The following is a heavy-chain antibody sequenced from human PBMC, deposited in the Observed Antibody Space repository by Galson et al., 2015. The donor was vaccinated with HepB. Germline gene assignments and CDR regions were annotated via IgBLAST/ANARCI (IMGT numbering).Heavy chain of an antibody. D-gene: IGHD4-23*01. CDR2: FDPEDGET. CDR1: GYTLTELS. V-gene: IGHV1-24*01. CDR3: ATVPARRWSTHPPDGGYYGMDV. J-gene: IGHJ6*02. Sequence: SVKVSCKVSGYTLTELSMHWVRQAPGKGLEWMGGFDPEDGETIYAQKFQGRVTMTEDTSTDTAYMELSSLRSEDTAVYYCATVPARRWSTHPPDGGYYGMDVWGQGTTVTVSS.